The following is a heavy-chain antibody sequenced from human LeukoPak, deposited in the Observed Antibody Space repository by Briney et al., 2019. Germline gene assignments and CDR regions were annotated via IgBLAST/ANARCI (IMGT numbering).Heavy chain of an antibody. J-gene: IGHJ6*03. V-gene: IGHV3-20*04. CDR2: INWNGGST. Sequence: RPGGSLRLSCAASGFTFDDYGMSWVRQAPGKGLEWVAGINWNGGSTVYADSVKGRFTISRDNAKNSLYLQMNSLRAEDTALYYCARLATVTTYYYYMDVWGKGTTVTVSS. CDR3: ARLATVTTYYYYMDV. CDR1: GFTFDDYG. D-gene: IGHD4-17*01.